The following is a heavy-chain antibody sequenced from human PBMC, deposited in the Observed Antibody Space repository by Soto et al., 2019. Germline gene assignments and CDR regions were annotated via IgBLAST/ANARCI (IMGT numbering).Heavy chain of an antibody. CDR2: VSAYNGKT. J-gene: IGHJ3*01. V-gene: IGHV1-18*04. Sequence: QVQLVQSGTEVKTPGASVKVSCHASGYTFTHYGINWVRQAPGQGLEWMAWVSAYNGKTHHAPFVQDRVTMTTHTSTRTANMELTSLRSDDTAGYYWARGGSNYGPGPFDLWGQGTMVTVSS. CDR1: GYTFTHYG. D-gene: IGHD1-7*01. CDR3: ARGGSNYGPGPFDL.